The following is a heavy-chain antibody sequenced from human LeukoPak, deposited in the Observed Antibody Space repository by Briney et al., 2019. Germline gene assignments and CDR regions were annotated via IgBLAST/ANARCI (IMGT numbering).Heavy chain of an antibody. CDR3: ARVLRHFDWSPFDY. V-gene: IGHV3-20*04. Sequence: PGGSLRLYCAASGFTFDDYAMSWVRQGPGKGLEWVSGISWIGSSTGHADSVKGRFTISGDNARNSLYLQMNSLRAEDTAFYYCARVLRHFDWSPFDYWGQGILVTVSS. D-gene: IGHD3-9*01. CDR1: GFTFDDYA. J-gene: IGHJ4*02. CDR2: ISWIGSST.